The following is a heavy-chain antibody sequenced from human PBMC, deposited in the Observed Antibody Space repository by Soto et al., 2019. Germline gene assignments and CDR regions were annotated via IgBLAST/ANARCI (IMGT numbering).Heavy chain of an antibody. J-gene: IGHJ6*02. V-gene: IGHV1-69*13. D-gene: IGHD6-19*01. CDR3: AKVRYSSPMGYYYGMDV. CDR1: RVAFSKFI. CDR2: IIPIFGTA. Sequence: SVKVSCKASRVAFSKFIVTWVRQAPGLGLEWVGGIIPIFGTANYAQKFQGRVTITADESTCTSYMEVNNLRSEDTAVYYCAKVRYSSPMGYYYGMDVWGQGTTVTVSS.